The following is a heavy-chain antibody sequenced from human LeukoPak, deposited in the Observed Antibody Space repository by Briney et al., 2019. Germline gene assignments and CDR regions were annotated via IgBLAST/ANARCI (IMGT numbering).Heavy chain of an antibody. CDR1: GFTFSSSW. CDR3: VSLSSPG. V-gene: IGHV3-7*01. D-gene: IGHD3-16*02. CDR2: IKQDGSEK. Sequence: PGGSLRLSCAASGFTFSSSWMHWVRQAPGKGLEWVANIKQDGSEKYYMDSVKGRFTISRDNGKNSLYLQMSSLRVEDTAVYYCVSLSSPGWGQGTLVTVPS. J-gene: IGHJ4*02.